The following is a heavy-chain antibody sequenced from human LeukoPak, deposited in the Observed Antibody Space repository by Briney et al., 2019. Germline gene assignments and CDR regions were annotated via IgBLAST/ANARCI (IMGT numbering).Heavy chain of an antibody. Sequence: SETLSLTCTVSGGSISSSSFYWGWIRQPPGKGLEWIGYIYYSGSTNYNPSLKSRVTISVDTSKNQFSLKLSSVTAADTAVYYCTGTKVAFDIWGQGTMVTVSS. CDR2: IYYSGST. CDR3: TGTKVAFDI. J-gene: IGHJ3*02. CDR1: GGSISSSSFY. D-gene: IGHD2-8*01. V-gene: IGHV4-61*05.